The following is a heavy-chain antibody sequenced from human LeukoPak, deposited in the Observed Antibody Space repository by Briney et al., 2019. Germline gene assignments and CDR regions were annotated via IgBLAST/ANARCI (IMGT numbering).Heavy chain of an antibody. V-gene: IGHV4-4*09. CDR2: IYTSGGT. CDR3: ARLTRLSTSPDRYYLDY. Sequence: SKTLSLTCTVSGDSISSYYWSWIRQPPGKGLEWIGYIYTSGGTNYIPSLKGRVTISIDTSKNQFSLKLSSVTAADSAVYYCARLTRLSTSPDRYYLDYWGQGTLVTVSS. CDR1: GDSISSYY. D-gene: IGHD6-6*01. J-gene: IGHJ4*02.